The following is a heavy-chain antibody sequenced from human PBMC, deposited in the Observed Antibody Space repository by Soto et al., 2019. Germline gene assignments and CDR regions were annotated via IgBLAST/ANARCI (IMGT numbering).Heavy chain of an antibody. D-gene: IGHD2-21*02. Sequence: VHLVESGGGLVQPGVSLRLSCAASGFNFSNHWMHWVRQRPGEGLVWVSRITSDGKSKAYAESVKGRFAISRDNAKTTLYLQMNGLTAEDTAVYYCARESGDWPLNWFDPWGQGPLVTVSS. V-gene: IGHV3-74*01. CDR1: GFNFSNHW. J-gene: IGHJ5*02. CDR2: ITSDGKSK. CDR3: ARESGDWPLNWFDP.